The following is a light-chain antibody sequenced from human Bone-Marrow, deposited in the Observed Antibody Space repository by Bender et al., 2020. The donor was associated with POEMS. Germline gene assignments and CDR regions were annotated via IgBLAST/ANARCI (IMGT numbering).Light chain of an antibody. CDR2: DDS. Sequence: VLTQPPSVSVAPGQTASITCGGTNIGSKSVHWYQQRPGQAPVLVVHDDSDRPSGIPERFSGSKSGNTASLTISGLQAEDEADYYCCSYATSKYVFGTGTRVTVL. CDR1: NIGSKS. J-gene: IGLJ1*01. CDR3: CSYATSKYV. V-gene: IGLV3-21*02.